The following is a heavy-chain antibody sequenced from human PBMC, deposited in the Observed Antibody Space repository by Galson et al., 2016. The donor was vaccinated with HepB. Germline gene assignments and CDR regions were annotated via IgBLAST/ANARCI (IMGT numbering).Heavy chain of an antibody. CDR1: GFTFTNFL. V-gene: IGHV1-3*01. Sequence: SVKVSCKASGFTFTNFLIHWVRQAPGQRLEWMGWINAANGNTKYSQKVQGRVTFTRDISASTAYMELSSLRSEDTAVYYCARDDRTIISAGLDPWGQGTLVTGSS. J-gene: IGHJ5*01. CDR2: INAANGNT. D-gene: IGHD3-22*01. CDR3: ARDDRTIISAGLDP.